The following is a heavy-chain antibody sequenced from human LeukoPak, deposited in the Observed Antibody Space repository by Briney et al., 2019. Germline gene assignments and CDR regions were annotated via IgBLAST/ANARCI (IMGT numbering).Heavy chain of an antibody. Sequence: GGSLRLSCAASGFTVSSNYMSWVRQAPGKGLEWVSVIYSGGSTYYADSVKGRFTISRDHSKNTLYLQMNSLRAEDTAVYYCARGGTGRGYYFDYWGQGTLVTVSS. CDR3: ARGGTGRGYYFDY. CDR1: GFTVSSNY. CDR2: IYSGGST. V-gene: IGHV3-53*01. D-gene: IGHD3/OR15-3a*01. J-gene: IGHJ4*02.